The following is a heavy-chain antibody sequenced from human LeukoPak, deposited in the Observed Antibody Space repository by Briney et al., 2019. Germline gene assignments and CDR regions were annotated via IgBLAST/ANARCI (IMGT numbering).Heavy chain of an antibody. V-gene: IGHV3-48*03. CDR1: GFTFSTYE. CDR2: ISNSGNTI. J-gene: IGHJ4*02. Sequence: PGGSLRLSCAASGFTFSTYEMNWVRQAPGKGLEWVSYISNSGNTIYYADSVKGRFTISRDNSKNTVYLQMNSLRAEDTAVYHCARGGDGYNSFPLDYWGQGTLVTVSS. CDR3: ARGGDGYNSFPLDY. D-gene: IGHD5-24*01.